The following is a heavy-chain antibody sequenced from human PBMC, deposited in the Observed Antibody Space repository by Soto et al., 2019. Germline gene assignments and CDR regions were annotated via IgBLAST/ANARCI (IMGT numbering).Heavy chain of an antibody. D-gene: IGHD3-3*01. J-gene: IGHJ6*02. CDR3: ARGTHYDFWSGSTYYYYGMDV. CDR2: IIPIFGTA. V-gene: IGHV1-69*13. Sequence: SVKVSCKASGGTFSSYAISWVRQAPGQGLEWMGGIIPIFGTANYAQKFQGRVTITADESTSTAYMELSSLRSEDTAVYYCARGTHYDFWSGSTYYYYGMDVWGQGTTVTVSS. CDR1: GGTFSSYA.